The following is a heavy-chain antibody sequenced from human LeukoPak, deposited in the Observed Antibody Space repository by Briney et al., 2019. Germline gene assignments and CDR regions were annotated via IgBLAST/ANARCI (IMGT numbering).Heavy chain of an antibody. CDR2: ISRTGNSI. J-gene: IGHJ4*02. V-gene: IGHV3-48*03. Sequence: PGGSLRLSCAASGFTLTSYEMNWVRLAPGKGLEWISYISRTGNSIYYADSVKGRFTVSRDSAKNSLYLQMNSLRAEDTAVYYCAREAVTRNYFDYWGQGTLVTVSS. CDR1: GFTLTSYE. D-gene: IGHD4-17*01. CDR3: AREAVTRNYFDY.